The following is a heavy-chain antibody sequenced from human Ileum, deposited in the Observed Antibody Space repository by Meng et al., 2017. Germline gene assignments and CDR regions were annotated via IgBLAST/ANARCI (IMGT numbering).Heavy chain of an antibody. CDR2: VYYNGRT. CDR1: GGSVSSSHYY. D-gene: IGHD1-26*01. V-gene: IGHV4-39*07. CDR3: ARFTSGSNYEADY. Sequence: SETLSLTCTVSGGSVSSSHYYWGWIRQPPGKGLEWIGSVYYNGRTYYNPSLKSRFTLSVDTSNNQFSLKVPSVTAADTALYYCARFTSGSNYEADYWGQGTLVTVSS. J-gene: IGHJ4*02.